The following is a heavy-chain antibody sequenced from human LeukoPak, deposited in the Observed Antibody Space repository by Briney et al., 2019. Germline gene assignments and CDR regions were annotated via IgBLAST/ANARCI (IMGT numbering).Heavy chain of an antibody. CDR2: ISYDGSNK. Sequence: PGGSLRLSCAASGFTFSSYGMHWVRQAPGKGLEWVAVISYDGSNKYYADSVKGRFTISRDNSKNTLYLQMNSQRAEDTAVYYCAKDSYYGSGSYYLDYWGQGTLVTVSS. J-gene: IGHJ4*02. V-gene: IGHV3-30*18. D-gene: IGHD3-10*01. CDR3: AKDSYYGSGSYYLDY. CDR1: GFTFSSYG.